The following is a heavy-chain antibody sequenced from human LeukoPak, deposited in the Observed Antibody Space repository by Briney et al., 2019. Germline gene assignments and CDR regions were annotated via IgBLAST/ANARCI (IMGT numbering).Heavy chain of an antibody. CDR3: ARDKYQLLWGDSYYYMDV. CDR2: IYTSGSS. CDR1: GGSISSYY. V-gene: IGHV4-4*07. J-gene: IGHJ6*03. D-gene: IGHD2-2*01. Sequence: SETLPLTCTVSGGSISSYYWSWIRQPAGKGLEWIGRIYTSGSSNYNPSLKSRVTMSVDTSKNQFSLKLSSVTAADTAVYYCARDKYQLLWGDSYYYMDVWGKGTTVTVSS.